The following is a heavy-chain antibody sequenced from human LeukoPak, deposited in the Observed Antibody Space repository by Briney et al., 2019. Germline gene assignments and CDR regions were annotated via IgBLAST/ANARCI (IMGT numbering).Heavy chain of an antibody. CDR3: ARAVGPFDI. V-gene: IGHV3-23*01. J-gene: IGHJ3*02. CDR2: ISGSGGST. Sequence: GGSLRLSCAASGFTFSNYAMSWVRQAPGEGLEWVSTISGSGGSTTYAGSVKGRFTISRDNSKNTLYLQMNSLRAEDTAVYYCARAVGPFDIWGQGTIVIVSS. CDR1: GFTFSNYA.